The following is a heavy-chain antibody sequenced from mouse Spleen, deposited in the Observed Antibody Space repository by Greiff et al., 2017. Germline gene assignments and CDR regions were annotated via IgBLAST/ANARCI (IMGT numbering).Heavy chain of an antibody. D-gene: IGHD3-1*01. CDR2: INYDGSST. CDR1: GFTFSDYY. Sequence: EVKLMASEGGLVQPGSSMKLSCTASGFTFSDYYMAWVRQVPEKGLEWVANINYDGSSTYYLDSLKSRFIISRDNAKNILYLQMSSLKSEDTATYYCARDREAGFDYWGQGTTLTVSS. CDR3: ARDREAGFDY. J-gene: IGHJ2*01. V-gene: IGHV5-16*01.